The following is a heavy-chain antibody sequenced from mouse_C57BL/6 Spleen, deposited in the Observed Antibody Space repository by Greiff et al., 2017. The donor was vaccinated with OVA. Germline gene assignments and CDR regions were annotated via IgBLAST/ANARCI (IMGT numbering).Heavy chain of an antibody. CDR1: GYTFTSYW. Sequence: QVQLKQPGAELVRPGSSVKLSCKASGYTFTSYWMDWVKQRPGQGLEWIGNIYPSDSETHYNQKFKDKATLTVDKSSSTAYMQLSSLTSEDSAVYYCARADYDYDPFYAMDYWGQGTSVTVSS. J-gene: IGHJ4*01. V-gene: IGHV1-61*01. CDR2: IYPSDSET. D-gene: IGHD2-4*01. CDR3: ARADYDYDPFYAMDY.